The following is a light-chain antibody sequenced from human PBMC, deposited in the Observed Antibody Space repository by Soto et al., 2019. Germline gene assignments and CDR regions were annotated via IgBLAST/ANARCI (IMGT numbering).Light chain of an antibody. Sequence: EFVLTQSPGTLSLSPGERATLSCRASQSVSSNYLDWYQQKPGQAPRLLIYVASTRATGIPDRFSGSGSGTDFTLTISRLEPEDFAVYYCQQYGNSPPYTFGQGTKLEVK. J-gene: IGKJ2*01. V-gene: IGKV3-20*01. CDR3: QQYGNSPPYT. CDR2: VAS. CDR1: QSVSSNY.